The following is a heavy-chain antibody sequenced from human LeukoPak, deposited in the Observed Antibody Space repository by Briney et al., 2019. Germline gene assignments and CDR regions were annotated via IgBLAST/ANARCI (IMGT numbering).Heavy chain of an antibody. J-gene: IGHJ4*02. CDR2: ISGSGGST. Sequence: SGGSLRLSCAASGFTFSSHAMSWVRQAPGKGLEWVSAISGSGGSTYYADSVKGRFTISRDNSKNTLYLQMNSLRAEDTAVYYCAKAHERYSSSWYVETFDYWGQGTLVTVSS. D-gene: IGHD6-13*01. CDR1: GFTFSSHA. CDR3: AKAHERYSSSWYVETFDY. V-gene: IGHV3-23*01.